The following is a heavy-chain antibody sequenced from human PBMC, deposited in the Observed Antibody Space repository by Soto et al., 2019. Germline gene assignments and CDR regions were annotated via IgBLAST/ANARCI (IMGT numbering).Heavy chain of an antibody. J-gene: IGHJ5*02. D-gene: IGHD2-2*01. V-gene: IGHV4-30-2*01. CDR1: GGSITSYS. Sequence: TLSLTCTVSGGSITSYSWSWIRQPPGKGLEWIGYIYHSGSTYYNPSLKSRVTISVDRSKNQFSLKLSSVTAADTAVYYCARVPDRWGQGTLVTVSS. CDR2: IYHSGST. CDR3: ARVPDR.